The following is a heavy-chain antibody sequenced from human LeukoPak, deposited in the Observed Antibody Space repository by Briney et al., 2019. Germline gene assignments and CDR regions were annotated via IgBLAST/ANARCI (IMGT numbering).Heavy chain of an antibody. Sequence: SETLSLTCAVYGGFFSGYYWSWIRQPPGKGLEWIGSIYHSGSTYYNPSLKSRVTISVDTSKNQFSLKLSSVTAADTAVYYCARQRGTQSVDYWGQGTQVTVSS. CDR3: ARQRGTQSVDY. J-gene: IGHJ4*02. CDR2: IYHSGST. CDR1: GGFFSGYY. V-gene: IGHV4-34*01. D-gene: IGHD1-14*01.